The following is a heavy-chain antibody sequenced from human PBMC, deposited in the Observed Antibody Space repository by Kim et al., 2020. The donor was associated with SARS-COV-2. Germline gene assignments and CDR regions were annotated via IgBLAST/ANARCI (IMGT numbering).Heavy chain of an antibody. CDR3: ASSGWYFVYYGMDV. V-gene: IGHV4-30-2*04. D-gene: IGHD6-19*01. Sequence: TPSRKSRVTISVDTSKNQFSLKLSAVTAADTAVYYCASSGWYFVYYGMDVWGQGTTVTVSS. J-gene: IGHJ6*02.